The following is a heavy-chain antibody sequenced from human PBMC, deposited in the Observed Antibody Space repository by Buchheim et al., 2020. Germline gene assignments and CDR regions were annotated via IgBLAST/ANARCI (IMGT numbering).Heavy chain of an antibody. Sequence: QVQLVESGGGLVKPGGSLRVSCAASGFIFTDYYMSWIRQAPGNGLEWVSYITTGGTPKYYADSVKGRFTVSRDKAKNSLYLQMNSLRADDTAVYYCAREGYYNILTGYPPFWGQGTL. D-gene: IGHD3-9*01. CDR3: AREGYYNILTGYPPF. CDR1: GFIFTDYY. CDR2: ITTGGTPK. V-gene: IGHV3-11*01. J-gene: IGHJ4*02.